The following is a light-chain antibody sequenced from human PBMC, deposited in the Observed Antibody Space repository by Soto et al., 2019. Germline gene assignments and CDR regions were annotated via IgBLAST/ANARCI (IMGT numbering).Light chain of an antibody. Sequence: QSVLTQPPSASGSPGQSVTISCTGTSSDVGGYNYVSWYQQHPDKAPTLIIYEVSKRPSGVPDRFSGSKSGNTASLAISGLQSEDEADYYCATWDDSLNGWVFGGGTKLTVL. CDR2: EVS. CDR1: SSDVGGYNY. CDR3: ATWDDSLNGWV. J-gene: IGLJ3*02. V-gene: IGLV2-8*01.